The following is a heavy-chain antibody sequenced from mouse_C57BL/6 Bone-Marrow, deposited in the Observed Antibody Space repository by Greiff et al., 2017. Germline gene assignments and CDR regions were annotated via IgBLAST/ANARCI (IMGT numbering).Heavy chain of an antibody. CDR3: ARGDPFAY. CDR2: INPNNGGT. D-gene: IGHD3-3*01. J-gene: IGHJ3*01. V-gene: IGHV1-26*01. CDR1: GYTFTDYY. Sequence: EVQLQQSGPELVKPGASVKISCKASGYTFTDYYMNWVKQSHGKSLEWIGDINPNNGGTSYNQKFKGKAALTVDKSSSPAYMELRSLTSEDSAVYYCARGDPFAYWGQGTLVTVSA.